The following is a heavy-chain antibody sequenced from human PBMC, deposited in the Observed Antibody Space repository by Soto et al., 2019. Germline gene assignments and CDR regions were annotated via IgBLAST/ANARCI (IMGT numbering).Heavy chain of an antibody. CDR2: ISGSGGTI. CDR1: GFTLSSYS. Sequence: EVQLVESGGGMVQPGGSLRVSCAASGFTLSSYSMQWVRQAPGKGLEWVSYISGSGGTIYYADSVKGRFTISRDNAKNSLSVQMNSLRDEDTAVYFCARETGLSSSGWSYYFDFWGQGTRVTVCS. J-gene: IGHJ4*02. CDR3: ARETGLSSSGWSYYFDF. D-gene: IGHD6-19*01. V-gene: IGHV3-48*02.